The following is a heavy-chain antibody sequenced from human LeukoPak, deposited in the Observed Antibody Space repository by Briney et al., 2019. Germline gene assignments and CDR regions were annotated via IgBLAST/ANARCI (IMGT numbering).Heavy chain of an antibody. V-gene: IGHV4-59*08. D-gene: IGHD3-3*02. J-gene: IGHJ4*02. CDR2: IYYSGTT. Sequence: SETLSLTCTFSGDSIRSYYWSWIRQPPGKGLEWLGYIYYSGTTNYNPSFKSRLTMSLDTSKKHLSLRLTSVSAADTAVYYCARHLRSFPDYWGQGTLVTVSS. CDR3: ARHLRSFPDY. CDR1: GDSIRSYY.